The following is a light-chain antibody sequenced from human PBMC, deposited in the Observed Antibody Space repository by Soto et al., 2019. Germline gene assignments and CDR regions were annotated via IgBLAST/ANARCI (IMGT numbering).Light chain of an antibody. V-gene: IGLV2-8*01. CDR1: SNDVGGFNF. CDR2: EVN. J-gene: IGLJ1*01. Sequence: QSVLTQPPSASGSPGQSVTISCTGTSNDVGGFNFVSWYQQHPGKAPKLIIYEVNKRPSGVPNRFSGSKSGNTASLTVSGLQAEDEADYYCTSYAGSNIFVFGTGTKLTVL. CDR3: TSYAGSNIFV.